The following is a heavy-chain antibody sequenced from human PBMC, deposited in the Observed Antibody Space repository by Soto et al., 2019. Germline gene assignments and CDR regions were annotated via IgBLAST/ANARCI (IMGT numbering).Heavy chain of an antibody. D-gene: IGHD4-4*01. V-gene: IGHV4-39*01. CDR2: IYYSGST. CDR3: ASHDSNYVINYYYYMDV. Sequence: SETLSLTCTVSGGSISSSSYYWGWIRQPPGKGLEWIGSIYYSGSTYYNPSLKSRVTISVDTSKNQFSLKLSSVTAADTAVYYCASHDSNYVINYYYYMDVWGKGTTVTVAS. J-gene: IGHJ6*03. CDR1: GGSISSSSYY.